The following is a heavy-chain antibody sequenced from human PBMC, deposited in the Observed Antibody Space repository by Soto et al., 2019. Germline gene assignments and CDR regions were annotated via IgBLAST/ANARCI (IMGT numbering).Heavy chain of an antibody. D-gene: IGHD2-15*01. CDR1: GFTFSSYG. J-gene: IGHJ4*02. V-gene: IGHV3-33*01. Sequence: QVQLVESGGGVVQPGRSLRLSCAASGFTFSSYGMHWVRQAPGKGLEWVAVIWYDGSNKYYADSVKGRFTISRDNSKNTLYLQMNSLRAEDTAVYYCARFGTERYCSGGSCYPIDYWGQGTLVTVSS. CDR2: IWYDGSNK. CDR3: ARFGTERYCSGGSCYPIDY.